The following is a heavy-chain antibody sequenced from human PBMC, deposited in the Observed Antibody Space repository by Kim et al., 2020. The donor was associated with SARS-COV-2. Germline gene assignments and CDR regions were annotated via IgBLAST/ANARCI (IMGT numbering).Heavy chain of an antibody. CDR2: MNPNSGNT. D-gene: IGHD6-6*01. CDR1: GYTFTSYD. CDR3: AREGQLVSYRNYYYGMDV. V-gene: IGHV1-8*01. J-gene: IGHJ6*02. Sequence: ASVKVSCKASGYTFTSYDINWVRQATGQGLEWMGWMNPNSGNTGYAQKFQGRVTMTRNTSISTAYMELSSLRSEDMAVYYCAREGQLVSYRNYYYGMDVWGQGTTVTVSS.